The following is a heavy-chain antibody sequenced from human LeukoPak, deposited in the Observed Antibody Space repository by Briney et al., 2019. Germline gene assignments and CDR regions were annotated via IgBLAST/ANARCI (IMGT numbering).Heavy chain of an antibody. CDR2: IYYSGST. V-gene: IGHV4-39*07. Sequence: SETLSLTCTVSGGSISSSSYYWGWIRQPPGKGLEWIGSIYYSGSTYYNPSLKSRVTISVDTSKNQFSLKLSSVTAADTAVYYCARDLAGAATPWGQGTLVTVSS. D-gene: IGHD2-15*01. J-gene: IGHJ5*02. CDR1: GGSISSSSYY. CDR3: ARDLAGAATP.